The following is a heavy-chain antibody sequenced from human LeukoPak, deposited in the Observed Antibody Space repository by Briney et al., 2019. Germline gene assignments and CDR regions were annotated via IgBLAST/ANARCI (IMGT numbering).Heavy chain of an antibody. D-gene: IGHD3-22*01. CDR1: GFTFSSYG. CDR3: AKDHDSSGYYFPFFDY. J-gene: IGHJ4*02. CDR2: IRYDGSNK. Sequence: GGSLILSCAASGFTFSSYGMHWVRQAPGKGLEWVAFIRYDGSNKYYADSVKGRFTISRDNSKNTLYLQMNSLRAEDTAVYYCAKDHDSSGYYFPFFDYWGQGTLVTVSS. V-gene: IGHV3-30*02.